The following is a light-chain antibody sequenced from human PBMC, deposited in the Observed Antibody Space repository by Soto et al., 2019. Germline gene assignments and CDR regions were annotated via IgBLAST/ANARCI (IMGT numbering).Light chain of an antibody. CDR3: MQALQTPS. J-gene: IGKJ1*01. Sequence: DIVMTQSPLSLPVTPGEPASISCRSSQSLLHSNGYNYLDWYLQKPGQSPQLLIYLGSNRASGVPDRFSGGGSGNDFTLKISRVEAEDVGVYYCMQALQTPSFGQGTKVEIK. CDR1: QSLLHSNGYNY. V-gene: IGKV2-28*01. CDR2: LGS.